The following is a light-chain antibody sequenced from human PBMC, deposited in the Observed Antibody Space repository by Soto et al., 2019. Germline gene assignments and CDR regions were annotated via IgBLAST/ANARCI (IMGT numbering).Light chain of an antibody. V-gene: IGKV1-33*01. CDR2: DAS. CDR3: QQYDKLVT. J-gene: IGKJ1*01. CDR1: QDIRKY. Sequence: DVQMTQSPSSLSASIGDRVTITCQASQDIRKYLNWYQQKPGKAPDLLIHDASNLETGVPSRFSRSGSGTLFTFTISSLQPEDIATYYFQQYDKLVTFGRGTKV.